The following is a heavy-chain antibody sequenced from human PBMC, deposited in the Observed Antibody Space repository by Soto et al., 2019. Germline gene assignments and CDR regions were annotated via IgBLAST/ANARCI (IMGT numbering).Heavy chain of an antibody. D-gene: IGHD3-16*01. Sequence: GASVKVSCKASGYTFTSYDINWVRQATGQGLEWMGWMNPNSGNTGYAQKFQGRVTMTRNTSISTAYMELSSLRSEDTAVYYCARGFFGEFYYYYMDVWGKGTTVTVSS. V-gene: IGHV1-8*01. CDR2: MNPNSGNT. CDR3: ARGFFGEFYYYYMDV. J-gene: IGHJ6*03. CDR1: GYTFTSYD.